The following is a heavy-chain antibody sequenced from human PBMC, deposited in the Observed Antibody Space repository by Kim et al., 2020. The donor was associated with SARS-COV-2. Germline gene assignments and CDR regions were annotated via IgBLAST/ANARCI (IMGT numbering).Heavy chain of an antibody. Sequence: GGSLRLSCAASGFSFSNYAMHWVRQAPGKGLVWVSRLNSGGSSTCYVDSVKGRFSISRDNAKNTLYLRMNSLRAEDTAVYSCARDRSVETAMRDYYYYG. V-gene: IGHV3-74*01. CDR2: LNSGGSST. CDR3: ARDRSVETAMRDYYYYG. CDR1: GFSFSNYA. J-gene: IGHJ6*01. D-gene: IGHD5-18*01.